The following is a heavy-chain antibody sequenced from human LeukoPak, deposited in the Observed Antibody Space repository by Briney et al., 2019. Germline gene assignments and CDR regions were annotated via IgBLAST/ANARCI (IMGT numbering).Heavy chain of an antibody. D-gene: IGHD6-19*01. V-gene: IGHV3-30*03. J-gene: IGHJ4*02. CDR1: GFTFSAYA. Sequence: GGSLRLSCAASGFTFSAYAMHWVRQAPGKGLEWVAVISYDGSNKSYGDSVKGRFTISRDNSKNTLSLQMNSLRAEDTAVYYCARDTGLQWLILYFFDCWGQGTLVTVSS. CDR3: ARDTGLQWLILYFFDC. CDR2: ISYDGSNK.